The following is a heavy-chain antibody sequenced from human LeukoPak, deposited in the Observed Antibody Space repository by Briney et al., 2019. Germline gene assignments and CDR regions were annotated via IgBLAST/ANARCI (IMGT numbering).Heavy chain of an antibody. CDR3: ARGVTSAWYLRYYFEY. D-gene: IGHD6-13*01. CDR2: IKQDGSET. CDR1: GFIFGSYW. V-gene: IGHV3-7*03. J-gene: IGHJ4*02. Sequence: GGSLRLSCAASGFIFGSYWMSWVRQVPGKGLEWVAYIKQDGSETYYVDSVEGRFTISRDNAKNSLFLQMNSLRADDTALYYCARGVTSAWYLRYYFEYWGQGILVTVSS.